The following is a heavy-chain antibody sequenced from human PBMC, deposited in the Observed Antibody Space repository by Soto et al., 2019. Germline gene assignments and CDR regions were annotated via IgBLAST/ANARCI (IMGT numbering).Heavy chain of an antibody. CDR3: VSGESIAARLVDY. V-gene: IGHV5-51*01. Sequence: GESLKISCKGSGYSFTSYWIGWVRQMPGKGLEWMGIIYPGDSDTRYSPSFQGQVTISADKSISTAYLQWSSLKASDTAMYYCVSGESIAARLVDYWGQGTLVTVSS. D-gene: IGHD6-6*01. CDR1: GYSFTSYW. J-gene: IGHJ4*02. CDR2: IYPGDSDT.